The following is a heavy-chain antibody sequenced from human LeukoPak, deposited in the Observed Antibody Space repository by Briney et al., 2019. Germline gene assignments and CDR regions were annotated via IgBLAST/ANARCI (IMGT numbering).Heavy chain of an antibody. J-gene: IGHJ2*01. V-gene: IGHV5-51*01. D-gene: IGHD4-23*01. CDR2: IYPGDSDT. Sequence: PGESLKVSCKSSANSFNTYWIGWVRQMPGKGLEWMRIIYPGDSDTRYTPSFQGQVTISADKSISTAYLQWSSLKASDTAMYYCARLPTVVTPGNWYFVLWGRRALVTVSS. CDR1: ANSFNTYW. CDR3: ARLPTVVTPGNWYFVL.